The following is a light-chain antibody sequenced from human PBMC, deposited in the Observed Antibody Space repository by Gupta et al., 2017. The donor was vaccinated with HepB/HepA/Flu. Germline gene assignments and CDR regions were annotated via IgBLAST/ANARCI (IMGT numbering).Light chain of an antibody. CDR3: RHENSFPRT. J-gene: IGKJ1*01. CDR1: QGIGND. CDR2: AAS. Sequence: DIQMTQSPSSLSASIGDRVTITCRASQGIGNDLGWCQQRPGEAPKRLIGAASRVRSGVPTRFSGGGFGTEFTLTSSSRQPEDFATYYCRHENSFPRTFGQGTKVEIK. V-gene: IGKV1-17*01.